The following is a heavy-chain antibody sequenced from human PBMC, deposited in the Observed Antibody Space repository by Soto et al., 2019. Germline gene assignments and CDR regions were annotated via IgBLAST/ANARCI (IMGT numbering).Heavy chain of an antibody. CDR1: GGSTSSSSSY. Sequence: QLQLQESGPGLVKPSETLSLTCTVSGGSTSSSSSYWGGIRQPPGKGLEWIGYIYYSGSTSYYPSFRSRVTISVDTSKNQFSLKLNSVTGAGAAGYYCAVLPRGAATVTSVISCFYPWGQGALVTVSS. D-gene: IGHD4-17*01. CDR3: AVLPRGAATVTSVISCFYP. V-gene: IGHV4-39*01. J-gene: IGHJ5*02. CDR2: IYYSGST.